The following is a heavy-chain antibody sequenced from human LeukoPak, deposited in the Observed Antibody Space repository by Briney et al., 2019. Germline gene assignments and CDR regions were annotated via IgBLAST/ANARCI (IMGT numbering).Heavy chain of an antibody. D-gene: IGHD6-13*01. CDR1: GFTFTSSA. Sequence: SVKVSCKASGFTFTSSAMQWVRQARGQRLEWVGWIVVGSGNTNYAQKFQERVTITRDMSTSTAYMELSSLRSEDTAVYYCAAAPHIAAAGTVGCYGMDVWGQGTTVTVSS. CDR3: AAAPHIAAAGTVGCYGMDV. CDR2: IVVGSGNT. V-gene: IGHV1-58*02. J-gene: IGHJ6*02.